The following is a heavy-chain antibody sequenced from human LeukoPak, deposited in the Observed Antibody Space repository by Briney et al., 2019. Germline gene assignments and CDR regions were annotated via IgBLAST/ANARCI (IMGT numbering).Heavy chain of an antibody. CDR2: IKPDGSEK. CDR1: GCTFSSYW. CDR3: ARDRGYSSFDY. Sequence: GGSLRLSCAASGCTFSSYWMSWVRQAPGKGLEWVANIKPDGSEKYYVDSVNGRFTISRDNAKNSLYLQMSSLRVEETGVFYCARDRGYSSFDYWGQGALVAVSS. J-gene: IGHJ4*02. D-gene: IGHD2-15*01. V-gene: IGHV3-7*01.